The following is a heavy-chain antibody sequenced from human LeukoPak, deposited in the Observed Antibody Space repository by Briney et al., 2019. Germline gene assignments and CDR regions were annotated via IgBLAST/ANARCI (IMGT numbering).Heavy chain of an antibody. CDR1: GFTFSSYS. J-gene: IGHJ4*02. CDR3: ARGGPYYDSSGQIYFDY. D-gene: IGHD3-22*01. V-gene: IGHV3-21*01. Sequence: GGSLRLSCAASGFTFSSYSMNWVRQAPGKGLEWVLSISSSSSYIYYADSVKGRFTISRDNAKNSLYLQMNSLRAEDTAVYYCARGGPYYDSSGQIYFDYWGQGTLVTVSS. CDR2: ISSSSSYI.